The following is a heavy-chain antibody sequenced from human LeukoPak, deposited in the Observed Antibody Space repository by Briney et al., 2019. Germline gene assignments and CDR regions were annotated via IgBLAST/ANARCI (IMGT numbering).Heavy chain of an antibody. D-gene: IGHD5-18*01. CDR2: VSYSGST. J-gene: IGHJ4*02. CDR3: ARENDRYGRIDY. Sequence: SETLSLTCIVSGGSISSYYWSWVRQPPGKGLEWIGYVSYSGSTDYNPSLKSRVTMSIDTSKNQFSLRLSSVTAADTAVYYCARENDRYGRIDYWGQGTLVTVSS. V-gene: IGHV4-59*01. CDR1: GGSISSYY.